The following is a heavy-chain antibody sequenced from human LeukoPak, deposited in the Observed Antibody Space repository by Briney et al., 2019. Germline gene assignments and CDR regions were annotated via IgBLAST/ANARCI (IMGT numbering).Heavy chain of an antibody. V-gene: IGHV5-51*01. D-gene: IGHD3-10*01. Sequence: GESLKISCKGSGYIFTHNWLGWVRQMPGKVLEWMAIIYPGDSDTRYSPSFEGQVTLSVDKSSSTAYLQWSSLKASDTAMYYCARQTRDGSGSRGYFFDFWGQGTLVTVSS. CDR3: ARQTRDGSGSRGYFFDF. CDR2: IYPGDSDT. J-gene: IGHJ4*02. CDR1: GYIFTHNW.